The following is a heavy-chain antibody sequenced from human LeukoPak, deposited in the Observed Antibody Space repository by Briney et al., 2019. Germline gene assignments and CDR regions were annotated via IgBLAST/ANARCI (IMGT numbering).Heavy chain of an antibody. V-gene: IGHV4-31*03. Sequence: SETLSLTCTVSGGSISSGGYYWSWISQHPGKGLEWNGYIYYSGSTYYNPSLKSRVTISVDTSKNQFSLRLSSVTAADTAVYYCARDRSGSYLFDYWGQGTLVTVSS. CDR2: IYYSGST. J-gene: IGHJ4*02. CDR1: GGSISSGGYY. D-gene: IGHD1-26*01. CDR3: ARDRSGSYLFDY.